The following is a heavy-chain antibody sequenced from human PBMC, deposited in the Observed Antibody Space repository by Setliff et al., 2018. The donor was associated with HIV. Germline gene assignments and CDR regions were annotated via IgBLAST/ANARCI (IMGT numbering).Heavy chain of an antibody. V-gene: IGHV4-31*03. CDR3: ARAVCGGDYHGREARFDY. J-gene: IGHJ4*02. CDR2: IYYSGST. CDR1: GGSINSGHYY. D-gene: IGHD2-21*02. Sequence: PSETLSLTCSVSGGSINSGHYYWSWIRHHPGKGLEWIGYIYYSGSTYYNPSLKSRVTISVDTSKNQFSLRLSSVTAADTAVYYCARAVCGGDYHGREARFDYWGQGTLVTVSS.